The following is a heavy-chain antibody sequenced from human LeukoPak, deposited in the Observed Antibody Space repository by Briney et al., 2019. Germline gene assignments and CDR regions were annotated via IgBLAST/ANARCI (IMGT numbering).Heavy chain of an antibody. V-gene: IGHV4-34*01. D-gene: IGHD2-2*02. CDR2: INHSGST. CDR3: ARECSSTSCYTQGMDV. J-gene: IGHJ6*02. Sequence: SETLSLTCAVYGGSFSGYYWSWIRQPPGKGLEWIGEINHSGSTNYNPSLKSRVTMSVDTSKNQFSLKLSSVTAADTAVYYCARECSSTSCYTQGMDVWGQGTTVTVSS. CDR1: GGSFSGYY.